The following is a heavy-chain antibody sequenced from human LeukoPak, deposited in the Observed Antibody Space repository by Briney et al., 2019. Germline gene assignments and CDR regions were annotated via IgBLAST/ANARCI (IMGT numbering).Heavy chain of an antibody. J-gene: IGHJ4*02. V-gene: IGHV3-23*01. CDR3: AKVPSRAIAVAGPYFDH. D-gene: IGHD6-19*01. CDR2: ISGSVGST. CDR1: GFTFSSYA. Sequence: PGGSLRLSCAASGFTFSSYAMSWVRQAPGKGLEWVSAISGSVGSTYYADSVKGRFTISRDNSKNTLYLQMNSLRAEDTAVYYCAKVPSRAIAVAGPYFDHWGQGTLVTVSS.